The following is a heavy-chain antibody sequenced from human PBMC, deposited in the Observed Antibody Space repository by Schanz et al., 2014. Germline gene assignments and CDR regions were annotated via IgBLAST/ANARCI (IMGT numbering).Heavy chain of an antibody. V-gene: IGHV3-48*04. CDR1: GFTFSSYG. Sequence: VHLLESGGGLVQPGGSLRLSCAASGFTFSSYGMHWVRQAPGKGLEWVSYVSRSTPDIYYADSVKGRFTISRDNAKNSLFLQMNSLRPEDTAVYYCARGRVLESWGQGTLXTVSS. CDR2: VSRSTPDI. CDR3: ARGRVLES. D-gene: IGHD1-1*01. J-gene: IGHJ5*02.